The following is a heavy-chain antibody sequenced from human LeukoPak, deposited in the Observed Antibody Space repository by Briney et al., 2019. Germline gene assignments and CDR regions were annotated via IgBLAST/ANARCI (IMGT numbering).Heavy chain of an antibody. CDR3: ASYSSGWSMGGYYFDY. D-gene: IGHD6-19*01. CDR2: ISYDGRNI. J-gene: IGHJ4*02. Sequence: GKSLRLSCAASGFTFNNYGMHWVRQAPGKGLEWVAVISYDGRNIHYPDSVKGRFTISRDIAKNTLYLQMNSLRAEDTAVYCCASYSSGWSMGGYYFDYWGQGTLVTVSS. CDR1: GFTFNNYG. V-gene: IGHV3-30*03.